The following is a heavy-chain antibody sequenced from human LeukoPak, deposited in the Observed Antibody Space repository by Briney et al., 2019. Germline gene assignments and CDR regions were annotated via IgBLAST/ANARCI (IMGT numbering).Heavy chain of an antibody. D-gene: IGHD2-21*02. V-gene: IGHV4-59*08. CDR1: GGSISYYY. Sequence: PSETLSLTCTVSGGSISYYYWSWIRQPPGKGLEWIGYVYYSGSTSYNPSLKSRVTISLDTSKHQFSLKLNSVTAADTAVYYCATHAYCGGDCFGGAFEIWGQGTMVTVSS. CDR2: VYYSGST. CDR3: ATHAYCGGDCFGGAFEI. J-gene: IGHJ3*02.